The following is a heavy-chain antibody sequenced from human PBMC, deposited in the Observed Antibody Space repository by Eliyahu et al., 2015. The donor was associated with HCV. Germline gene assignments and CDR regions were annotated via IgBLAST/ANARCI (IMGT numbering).Heavy chain of an antibody. CDR2: VYYTGST. J-gene: IGHJ4*02. CDR1: GXSISRSSYY. D-gene: IGHD4-23*01. Sequence: QLQLQESGPGLVKPSETLSLTCTVSGXSISRSSYYWGWIRQPPGKGLEWIGSVYYTGSTYYNPSLKSRVTIFVDTSKNQFSLKLSSVTAADTAVYYCAAPYGGRGDYWGRGTLVTVSS. CDR3: AAPYGGRGDY. V-gene: IGHV4-39*01.